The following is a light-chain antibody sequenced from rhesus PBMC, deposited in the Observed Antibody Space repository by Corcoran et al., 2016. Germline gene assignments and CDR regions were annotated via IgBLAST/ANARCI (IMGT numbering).Light chain of an antibody. CDR1: EDIINY. V-gene: IGKV1-43*02. CDR3: LRYNGDPWT. J-gene: IGKJ1*01. CDR2: AAS. Sequence: DIQMTQSPSSLSASVGDSGTITCRASEDIINYLNWYQHKPGKAPQRLIYAASSLESGVPSRFSGVGFGTVFTLTISRLQPEDFATYYCLRYNGDPWTFGQGTAVEIK.